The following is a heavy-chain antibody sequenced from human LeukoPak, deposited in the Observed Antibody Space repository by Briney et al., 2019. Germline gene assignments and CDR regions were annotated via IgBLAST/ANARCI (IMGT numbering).Heavy chain of an antibody. J-gene: IGHJ4*02. CDR3: ARPRSGYSSGWPSDY. Sequence: PGGSLRLSCAASGFTFSSYWMSWVRQAPGKGLEWVANIKQDGSEKYYVDSVKGRFTISRDNAKNSLYLQMNSLRAEDTAVYYCARPRSGYSSGWPSDYWGQGTLVTVSS. CDR2: IKQDGSEK. CDR1: GFTFSSYW. V-gene: IGHV3-7*01. D-gene: IGHD6-19*01.